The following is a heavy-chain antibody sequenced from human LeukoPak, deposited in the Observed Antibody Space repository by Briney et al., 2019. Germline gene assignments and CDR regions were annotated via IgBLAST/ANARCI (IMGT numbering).Heavy chain of an antibody. D-gene: IGHD4-11*01. CDR1: GFTFSSYA. J-gene: IGHJ4*02. CDR3: AKRVHLTTLDY. Sequence: GGSLRLSCAASGFTFSSYAMHWVRQAPGKGLEWVAVISYDGSNKYYADSVKGRFTISRDNSKNTLYLQMNSLRAEDTAVYYCAKRVHLTTLDYWGQGTLVTVSS. CDR2: ISYDGSNK. V-gene: IGHV3-30-3*02.